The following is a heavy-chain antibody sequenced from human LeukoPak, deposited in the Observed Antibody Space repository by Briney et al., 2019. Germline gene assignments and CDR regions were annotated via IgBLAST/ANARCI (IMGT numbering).Heavy chain of an antibody. Sequence: GGSLRLSCAASGFTVSSNYMSWVRQAPGKGLEWVSVIYSGGSTYYADSVKGRFTISRDNSKNTLYLQMNSLRAEDTAVYYCARDDGGYEFDYWGQGTLVTVPS. D-gene: IGHD5-12*01. CDR1: GFTVSSNY. V-gene: IGHV3-66*01. CDR2: IYSGGST. CDR3: ARDDGGYEFDY. J-gene: IGHJ4*02.